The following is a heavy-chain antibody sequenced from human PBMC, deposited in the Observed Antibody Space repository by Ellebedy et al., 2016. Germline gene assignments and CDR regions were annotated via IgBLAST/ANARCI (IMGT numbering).Heavy chain of an antibody. Sequence: GESLKISXAAPGVNFRNYHVTWIRQAPGKGLEWVAHISLTNSTHYAESVKGRFILSRDNTKNSVSLQMNSLRGEDSALYFCSTGGNSWSVHWGQGALVTVSS. CDR1: GVNFRNYH. CDR2: ISLTNST. CDR3: STGGNSWSVH. D-gene: IGHD6-13*01. V-gene: IGHV3-11*05. J-gene: IGHJ4*02.